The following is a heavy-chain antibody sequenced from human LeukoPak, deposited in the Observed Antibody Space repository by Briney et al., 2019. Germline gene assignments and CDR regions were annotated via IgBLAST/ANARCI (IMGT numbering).Heavy chain of an antibody. V-gene: IGHV3-30*04. CDR2: ISSDGSNK. Sequence: GGSLRLSCAASGFAFSSYSMHWVRQAPGKGLGSVAVISSDGSNKYYADSVKGRFTISRDNAKNSLYLQMNSLRAEDTAVYYCARGRVGATTGFDYWGQGTLVTVSS. D-gene: IGHD1-26*01. J-gene: IGHJ4*02. CDR3: ARGRVGATTGFDY. CDR1: GFAFSSYS.